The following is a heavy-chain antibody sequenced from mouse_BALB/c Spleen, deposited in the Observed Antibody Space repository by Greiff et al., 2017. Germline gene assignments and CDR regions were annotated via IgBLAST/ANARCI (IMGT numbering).Heavy chain of an antibody. CDR1: GFAFSSYD. CDR2: ISSGGGST. J-gene: IGHJ2*01. CDR3: GTFDY. V-gene: IGHV5-12-1*01. Sequence: EVKLMESGGGLVKPGGSLKLSCAASGFAFSSYDMSWVRQTPEKRLEWVAYISSGGGSTYYPDTVKGRFTISRDNAKNTLYLQMSSLKSEDTAMYYCGTFDYWGQGTTLTVSS.